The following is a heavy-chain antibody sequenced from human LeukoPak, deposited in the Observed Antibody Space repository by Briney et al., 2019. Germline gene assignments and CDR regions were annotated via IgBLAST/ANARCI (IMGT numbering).Heavy chain of an antibody. D-gene: IGHD6-13*01. CDR1: GGSFSGYY. V-gene: IGHV4-34*01. CDR2: INHSGST. Sequence: SETLSHTCAVYGGSFSGYYWSWIRQPPGKGLEWIGEINHSGSTNYNPSLKSRVTISVDTSKNQFSLKLSSVTAADTAVYYCARDVASSSSVDYWGQGTLVTVSS. J-gene: IGHJ4*02. CDR3: ARDVASSSSVDY.